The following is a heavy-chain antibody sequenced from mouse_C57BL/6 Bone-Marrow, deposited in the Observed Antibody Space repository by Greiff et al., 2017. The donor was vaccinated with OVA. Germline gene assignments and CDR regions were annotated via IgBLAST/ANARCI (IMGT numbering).Heavy chain of an antibody. V-gene: IGHV6-3*01. D-gene: IGHD2-4*01. CDR3: TGGITAALDY. CDR2: IRLKSDNYAT. Sequence: EVKLEESGGGLVQPGGSMKLSCVASGFTFSNYWMNWVRQSPEKGLEWVAQIRLKSDNYATHYAESVKGRFTISRDDSTSSVYLRMNNLRAEDTGIYYCTGGITAALDYWGQGTTLTVSS. CDR1: GFTFSNYW. J-gene: IGHJ2*01.